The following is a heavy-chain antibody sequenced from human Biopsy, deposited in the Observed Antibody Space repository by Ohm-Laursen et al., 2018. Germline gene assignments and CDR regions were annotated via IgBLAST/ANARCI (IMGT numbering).Heavy chain of an antibody. CDR2: FAPENGKT. CDR3: AADIYVWNVNY. V-gene: IGHV1-24*01. Sequence: ASVKVSCKVSGYTLTELSMHWVRQAPGRGLEWMGGFAPENGKTIYAQKFQGRVTMTEDTSTDTAYMELSSLRSEDTAVYYYAADIYVWNVNYWGQGTQVTVSS. CDR1: GYTLTELS. D-gene: IGHD1-1*01. J-gene: IGHJ4*01.